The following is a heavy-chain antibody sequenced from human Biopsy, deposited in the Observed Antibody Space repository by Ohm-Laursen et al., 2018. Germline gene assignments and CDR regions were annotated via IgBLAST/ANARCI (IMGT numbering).Heavy chain of an antibody. CDR1: GGSINSGGHF. J-gene: IGHJ5*02. CDR2: IFNSANT. Sequence: TLSLTCGVSGGSINSGGHFWGWVRQRPGKGLEWIGYIFNSANTYYNPSLKNLITISGDTSKNQFSLKLNSVTAADTAVYYCARGDYFDSNGYFWFDPWGQGTLVTVSS. D-gene: IGHD3-22*01. CDR3: ARGDYFDSNGYFWFDP. V-gene: IGHV4-31*01.